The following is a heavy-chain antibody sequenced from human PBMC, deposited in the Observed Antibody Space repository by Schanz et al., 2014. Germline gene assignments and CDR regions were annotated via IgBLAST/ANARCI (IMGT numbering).Heavy chain of an antibody. CDR2: IYTSGST. D-gene: IGHD3-3*01. Sequence: QVQLQESGPGLVKSSETLSLTCTISGGSISSFYWGWIRQPAGKGLEWIGRIYTSGSTNYNPSLKSRVTMSLDTSKNQFSWKLSSVTAADTAVYYCARDRGYDFSFDPWGQGTLVTVSS. CDR1: GGSISSFY. V-gene: IGHV4-4*07. J-gene: IGHJ5*02. CDR3: ARDRGYDFSFDP.